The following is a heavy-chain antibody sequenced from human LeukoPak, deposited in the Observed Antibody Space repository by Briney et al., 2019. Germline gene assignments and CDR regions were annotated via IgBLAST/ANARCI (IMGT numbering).Heavy chain of an antibody. CDR2: INHSGST. J-gene: IGHJ4*02. V-gene: IGHV4-34*01. D-gene: IGHD6-19*01. Sequence: SETLSLTCAVYGGSFSGYYWSWIRQPPGKGLGWIGEINHSGSTNYNPSLKSRVTISVDTSKNQFSLKLSSVTAADTAVYYCARLNGQWLVRGGYYFDYWGQGTLVTVSS. CDR3: ARLNGQWLVRGGYYFDY. CDR1: GGSFSGYY.